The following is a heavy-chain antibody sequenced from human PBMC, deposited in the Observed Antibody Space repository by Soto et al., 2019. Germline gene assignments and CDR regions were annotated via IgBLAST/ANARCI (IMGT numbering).Heavy chain of an antibody. CDR1: GGSIGSGGYY. CDR2: IYYSGST. J-gene: IGHJ4*02. Sequence: QVQLQESGPGLVKPSQTLSLTCTVSGGSIGSGGYYWSWIRQHPGKGLEWIGYIYYSGSTCYNPSLKSRVTISVDTSKNQFSLKLSSVTDVDTAVYYCARDSSGLNGEGLNWGQGTLVTVSS. V-gene: IGHV4-31*03. CDR3: ARDSSGLNGEGLN. D-gene: IGHD3-22*01.